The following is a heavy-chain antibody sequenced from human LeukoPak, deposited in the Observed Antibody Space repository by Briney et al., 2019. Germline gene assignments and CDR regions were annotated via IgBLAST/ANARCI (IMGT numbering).Heavy chain of an antibody. Sequence: ASVKVSCKVSGYTLTELSMHWVRQAPGKGLEWMGGFDPEDGETIYAQKFQGRVTVTEDTSTDTAYMELSSLRSEDTAVYYCATVHYDILTGLRNWFDPWGQGTLVTVSS. D-gene: IGHD3-9*01. CDR2: FDPEDGET. V-gene: IGHV1-24*01. CDR1: GYTLTELS. J-gene: IGHJ5*02. CDR3: ATVHYDILTGLRNWFDP.